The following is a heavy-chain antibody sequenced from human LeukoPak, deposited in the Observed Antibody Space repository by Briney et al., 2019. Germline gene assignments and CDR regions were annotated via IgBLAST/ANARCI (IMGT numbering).Heavy chain of an antibody. CDR3: ARLGRDGYNYFDY. D-gene: IGHD5-24*01. J-gene: IGHJ4*02. CDR1: GFVFTIYT. Sequence: GGSLRLSCSASGFVFTIYTMYWVRQAPGKGLEWVAVISYDGSNKYYADSVKGRFTISRDNSKNTLYLQMNSLRAEDTAVYYCARLGRDGYNYFDYWGQGTLVTVSS. CDR2: ISYDGSNK. V-gene: IGHV3-30-3*01.